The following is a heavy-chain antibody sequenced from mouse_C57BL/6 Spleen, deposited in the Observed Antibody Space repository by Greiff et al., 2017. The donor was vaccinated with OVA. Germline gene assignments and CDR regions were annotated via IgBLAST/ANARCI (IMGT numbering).Heavy chain of an antibody. CDR1: GYAFSSSW. CDR2: IYPGDGDT. J-gene: IGHJ2*01. CDR3: ARYGDGYFDY. Sequence: VQLQQSGPELVKPGASVKISCKASGYAFSSSWMNWVKQRPGKGLEWIGRIYPGDGDTNYNGKFKGEATLSADKASSTAYMQLSSLTSEDSGVYFCARYGDGYFDYWGQGTTLTVSS. V-gene: IGHV1-82*01. D-gene: IGHD2-3*01.